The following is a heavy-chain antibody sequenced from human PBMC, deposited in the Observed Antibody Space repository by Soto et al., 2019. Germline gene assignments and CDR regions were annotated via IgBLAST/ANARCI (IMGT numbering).Heavy chain of an antibody. Sequence: SQTLSLTCAISGDSVSSNSAAWNWIRQSPSRGLEWLGRTYYRSKWYNDYAVSVKSRITINPDTSKNQFSLQLNSVTPEDTAVYYCAAAITIFGVVITYSFDYWGQGTLVTVSS. D-gene: IGHD3-3*01. J-gene: IGHJ4*02. CDR2: TYYRSKWYN. V-gene: IGHV6-1*01. CDR1: GDSVSSNSAA. CDR3: AAAITIFGVVITYSFDY.